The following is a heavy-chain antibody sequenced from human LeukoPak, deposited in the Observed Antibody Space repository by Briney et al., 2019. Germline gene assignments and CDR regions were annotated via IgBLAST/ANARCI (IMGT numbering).Heavy chain of an antibody. V-gene: IGHV3-74*01. Sequence: GGSLRLSCAASGFTFDDYAMHWVRQAPGKGLVWVSRVNTDGSYTTYADSVKGRFTISRDNAKNTLYLQMNSLRAEDTAVYYCASIGIAVADTFDYWGQGTLVTVSS. D-gene: IGHD6-19*01. CDR2: VNTDGSYT. CDR3: ASIGIAVADTFDY. J-gene: IGHJ4*02. CDR1: GFTFDDYA.